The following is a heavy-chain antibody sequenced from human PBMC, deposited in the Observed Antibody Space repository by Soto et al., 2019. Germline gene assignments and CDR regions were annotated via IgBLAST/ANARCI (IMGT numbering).Heavy chain of an antibody. Sequence: QMHLVQSGPEVKRPGTSLKVSCKASGFTFSSSAVQWVRQARGQPLEWIGWIVLGNGNTNYAQKFQQRVTITREMSTSTAYMEVRSLTSEDTAVYYCATRIGNIGWYWLDTWGQGTLVTVSS. CDR2: IVLGNGNT. CDR1: GFTFSSSA. D-gene: IGHD6-19*01. V-gene: IGHV1-58*01. CDR3: ATRIGNIGWYWLDT. J-gene: IGHJ5*02.